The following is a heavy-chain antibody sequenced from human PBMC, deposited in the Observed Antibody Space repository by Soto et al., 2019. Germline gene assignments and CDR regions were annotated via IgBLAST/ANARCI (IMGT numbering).Heavy chain of an antibody. J-gene: IGHJ4*02. CDR2: IWYDGSNK. D-gene: IGHD6-19*01. V-gene: IGHV3-33*01. Sequence: QVQLVESGGGVVQPGRSLRLSCAASGFTFSSYGMHWVRQAPGKGLEWVAVIWYDGSNKYYADSVKGRFTISRDNSKNXXYLQMNSLRAEDTAVYYCARGVHRSGWYGDRRFDYWGQGTLVTVSS. CDR1: GFTFSSYG. CDR3: ARGVHRSGWYGDRRFDY.